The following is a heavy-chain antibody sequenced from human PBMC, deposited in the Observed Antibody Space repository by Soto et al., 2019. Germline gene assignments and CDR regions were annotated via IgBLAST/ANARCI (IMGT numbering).Heavy chain of an antibody. CDR3: ARMVVTDEYYFDS. Sequence: SETLSLTCSVSGGSINSGGDYWTWIRQHPGKGLAWIGYISSSGTTTYSPSLNGRLTISVDSSKNQFSLRLNSVAAADTAFYYCARMVVTDEYYFDSWGQGTLVTVSS. CDR2: ISSSGTT. CDR1: GGSINSGGDY. D-gene: IGHD2-15*01. V-gene: IGHV4-31*03. J-gene: IGHJ4*02.